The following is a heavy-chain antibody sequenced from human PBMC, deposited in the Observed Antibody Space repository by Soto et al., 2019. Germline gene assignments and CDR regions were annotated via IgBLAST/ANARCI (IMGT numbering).Heavy chain of an antibody. CDR3: ERLITIFGVVHGMDV. V-gene: IGHV4-31*03. D-gene: IGHD3-3*01. CDR1: GGSISTGGYY. Sequence: SETLSLTCTVSGGSISTGGYYWSWIRQHPGKGLEWIGYIYYSGSTYYNPSLKSRVTISVDTSKNQFSLKLSSVTAADTAVYYCERLITIFGVVHGMDVWGQGTTVTVSS. CDR2: IYYSGST. J-gene: IGHJ6*02.